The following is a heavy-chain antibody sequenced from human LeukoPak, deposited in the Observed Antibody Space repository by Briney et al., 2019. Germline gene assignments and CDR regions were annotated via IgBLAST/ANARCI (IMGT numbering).Heavy chain of an antibody. CDR3: ARGRGGGDWADHDAFDI. CDR2: IYHSGST. Sequence: SETLSLTCAVSGYSISSGYYWGWIRQPPGKGLEWIGSIYHSGSTYYNPSLKSRVTISVDTSKNQFSLKLSSVTAADTAVYYCARGRGGGDWADHDAFDIWGQGTMVTVSS. CDR1: GYSISSGYY. D-gene: IGHD2-21*02. V-gene: IGHV4-38-2*01. J-gene: IGHJ3*02.